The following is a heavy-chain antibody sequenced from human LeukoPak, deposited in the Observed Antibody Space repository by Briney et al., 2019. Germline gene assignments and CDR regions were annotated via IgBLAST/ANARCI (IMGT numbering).Heavy chain of an antibody. CDR1: GYSISSGYY. Sequence: SETLSLTCTVSGYSISSGYYWGWIRQPPGKGLEWIGYIYYSGSTNYNPSLKSRVTISVDTSKNQFSLKLSSVTAADTAVYYCTGGVYCSSTSCYLVLDYWGQGTLVTVSS. CDR3: TGGVYCSSTSCYLVLDY. CDR2: IYYSGST. J-gene: IGHJ4*02. V-gene: IGHV4-61*01. D-gene: IGHD2-2*01.